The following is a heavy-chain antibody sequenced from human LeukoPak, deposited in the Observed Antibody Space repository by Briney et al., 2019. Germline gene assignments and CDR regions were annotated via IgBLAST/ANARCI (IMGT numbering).Heavy chain of an antibody. CDR2: ISGSGGTT. V-gene: IGHV3-23*01. CDR1: GVTLSNYG. Sequence: GGSLRLSCVASGVTLSNYGMSWVRQAPVKGLEWVAGISGSGGTTDYADSVKGRFTISRDNSKNTLYLQMNSLRAEDTAVYYCAKRAAPLYYFDYWGQGTLVTVSS. D-gene: IGHD6-6*01. J-gene: IGHJ4*02. CDR3: AKRAAPLYYFDY.